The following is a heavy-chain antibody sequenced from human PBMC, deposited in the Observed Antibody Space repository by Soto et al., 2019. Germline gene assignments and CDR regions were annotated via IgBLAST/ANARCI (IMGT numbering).Heavy chain of an antibody. CDR1: GGTFSSYT. V-gene: IGHV1-69*02. J-gene: IGHJ4*02. CDR2: IIPILGIA. D-gene: IGHD3-10*01. Sequence: SVKVSCKASGGTFSSYTISWVRQAPGQGLEWMGRIIPILGIANYAQKFQGRVTITADKSTSTAYMELSSLRSEDTAVYYCASYYGSGSYYKAGPLAFDYWGQGTLDTVSS. CDR3: ASYYGSGSYYKAGPLAFDY.